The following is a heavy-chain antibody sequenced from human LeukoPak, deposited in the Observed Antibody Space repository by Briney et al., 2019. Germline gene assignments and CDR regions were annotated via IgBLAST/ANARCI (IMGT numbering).Heavy chain of an antibody. D-gene: IGHD6-6*01. CDR3: ASLFLCYGCSSSSDALDI. CDR2: INSDGSST. J-gene: IGHJ3*02. CDR1: GFTYSRYW. Sequence: GGSLRLSCAASGFTYSRYWMHWVRQVPGKGLVWVSRINSDGSSTSYADSVKGRFTISRDNAKNTLYLQMNSLRAEDTAVYYCASLFLCYGCSSSSDALDIWGQGTMVTVSS. V-gene: IGHV3-74*01.